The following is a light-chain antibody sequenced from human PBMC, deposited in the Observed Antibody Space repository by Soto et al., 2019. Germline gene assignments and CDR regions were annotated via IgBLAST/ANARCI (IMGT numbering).Light chain of an antibody. J-gene: IGKJ4*01. CDR1: QSVSSY. V-gene: IGKV3-11*01. CDR3: QQRSNWPLT. CDR2: DAS. Sequence: EIVLTQSPATLSLSPGERATLSCRASQSVSSYFAWYQQKPGQAPRLLIYDASNRATGIPARFSGSGPGTDFTLTISSLEPEDFAVYYCQQRSNWPLTFGGGTKVEIK.